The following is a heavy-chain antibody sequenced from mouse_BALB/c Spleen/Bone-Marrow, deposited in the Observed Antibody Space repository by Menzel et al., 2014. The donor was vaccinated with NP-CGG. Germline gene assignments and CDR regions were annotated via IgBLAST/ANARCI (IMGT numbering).Heavy chain of an antibody. CDR3: ARSRTGFAY. Sequence: QVQLQQSGAELVRPGTSVKVSCKASGYAFTNYLIEWVKQRPGQGLEWIGVINPGSGGTNYNEKFKGKATLTADKSSSTAYMQLSSLTSDDSAVYFCARSRTGFAYWGQGTLVTVSA. J-gene: IGHJ3*01. CDR2: INPGSGGT. CDR1: GYAFTNYL. V-gene: IGHV1-54*03.